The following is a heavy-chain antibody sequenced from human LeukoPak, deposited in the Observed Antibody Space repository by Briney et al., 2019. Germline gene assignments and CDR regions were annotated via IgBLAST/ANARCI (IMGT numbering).Heavy chain of an antibody. CDR1: GFSVSSHY. CDR2: IYSAGST. CDR3: AVYYYGSFPPTNFDF. J-gene: IGHJ4*02. V-gene: IGHV3-66*01. D-gene: IGHD3-10*01. Sequence: GGSLRLSCAASGFSVSSHYISWVRQPPGKGLEWVSIIYSAGSTYYADSVRGRFAISRDSSRNMVYLQMNSLRAEDTAVYSCAVYYYGSFPPTNFDFWGQGTLVTVFS.